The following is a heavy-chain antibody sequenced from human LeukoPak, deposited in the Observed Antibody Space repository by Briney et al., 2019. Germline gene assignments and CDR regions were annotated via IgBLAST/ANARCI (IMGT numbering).Heavy chain of an antibody. CDR2: IWCDGSNK. CDR3: ARDGNIAVAGLYYYYGMDV. J-gene: IGHJ6*02. Sequence: GRSLRLSCAASGFTFSSYGMHWVRQAPGKGLEWVAVIWCDGSNKYYADSVKGRFTISRDNSKNTLYLQMNSLRAEDTAVYYCARDGNIAVAGLYYYYGMDVWGQGTTVTVSS. D-gene: IGHD6-19*01. V-gene: IGHV3-33*01. CDR1: GFTFSSYG.